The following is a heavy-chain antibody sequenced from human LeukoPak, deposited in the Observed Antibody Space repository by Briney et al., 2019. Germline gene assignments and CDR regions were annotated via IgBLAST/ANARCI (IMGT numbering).Heavy chain of an antibody. V-gene: IGHV4-30-4*08. Sequence: SQTLSLTCTVSGGSISSGDYYWSWIRQPPGKGLEWIGYIYYSGSTYYNPSLKSRVTISVDTSKNQFSLKLSSVTAADTAVYYCARQPFGVATNWFDPWGQGTLVTVSS. CDR3: ARQPFGVATNWFDP. J-gene: IGHJ5*02. D-gene: IGHD3-3*01. CDR2: IYYSGST. CDR1: GGSISSGDYY.